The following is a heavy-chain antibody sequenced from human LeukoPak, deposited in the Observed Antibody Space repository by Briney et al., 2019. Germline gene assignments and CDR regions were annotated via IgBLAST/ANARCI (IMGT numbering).Heavy chain of an antibody. J-gene: IGHJ4*02. CDR3: ARPDAVADYFEY. D-gene: IGHD6-19*01. Sequence: DSVKGRFTISRDNTKNTLYLQMNSLRAEDTAVYYCARPDAVADYFEYWGQGTLVTVSS. V-gene: IGHV3-30*01.